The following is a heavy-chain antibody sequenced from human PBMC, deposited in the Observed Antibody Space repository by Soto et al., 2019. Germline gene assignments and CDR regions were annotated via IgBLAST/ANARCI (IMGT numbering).Heavy chain of an antibody. V-gene: IGHV4-4*02. Sequence: QVQLQESGPGLVKPAGTLSLTCTLSRGSTSFIRWWSWVRQTPGKGLEWIGEIFHNGKSNYNSSLKRRVTISIDKSKNQFSLKLTSVTAADTAMYYCVTHVQTAGYGAFDIWGQGTMAIVSA. CDR1: RGSTSFIRW. CDR2: IFHNGKS. J-gene: IGHJ3*02. CDR3: VTHVQTAGYGAFDI. D-gene: IGHD2-15*01.